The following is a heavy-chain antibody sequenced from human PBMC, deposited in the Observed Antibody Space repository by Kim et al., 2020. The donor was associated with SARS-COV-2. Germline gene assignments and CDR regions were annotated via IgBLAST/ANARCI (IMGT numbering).Heavy chain of an antibody. Sequence: SETLSLTCTVSGGSISSGGYYWSWIRQHPGKGLEWIGYIYYSGSTYYNPSLMSRVTISVDTSKNQFSLKLSSVTAADTAVYYCARYSQGPSGRITMVRGVIISAFDIWGQGTMVTVSS. V-gene: IGHV4-31*03. CDR2: IYYSGST. D-gene: IGHD3-10*01. J-gene: IGHJ3*02. CDR1: GGSISSGGYY. CDR3: ARYSQGPSGRITMVRGVIISAFDI.